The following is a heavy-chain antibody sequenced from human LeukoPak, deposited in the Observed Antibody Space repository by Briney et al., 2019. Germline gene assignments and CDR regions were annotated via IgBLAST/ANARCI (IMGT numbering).Heavy chain of an antibody. J-gene: IGHJ6*02. Sequence: SSETLSLTCAVSGGSISSGGYSWSWIRQPPGKGLEWIGYIYHSGSTYYNPSLKSRVTISVDRSKNQFSLKLSSVTAADTAVYYCARRLGSSSRAPMDVWGQGTTVTVSS. D-gene: IGHD6-13*01. CDR3: ARRLGSSSRAPMDV. CDR1: GGSISSGGYS. CDR2: IYHSGST. V-gene: IGHV4-30-2*01.